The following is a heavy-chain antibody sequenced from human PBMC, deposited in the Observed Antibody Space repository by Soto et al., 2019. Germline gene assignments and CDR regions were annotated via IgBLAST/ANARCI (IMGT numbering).Heavy chain of an antibody. Sequence: QVQLVESGGGVVQPGRSLRLSCAASGFSLNNYGMHWVRQAPGKGLEWVAVISHDGNYKDYADSVKGRFNMSRDSSKNALYMQMDSLRAEDTAVYYCARDRNFVFDYWGQGTLVAVSS. J-gene: IGHJ4*02. CDR3: ARDRNFVFDY. V-gene: IGHV3-33*01. D-gene: IGHD2-21*01. CDR2: ISHDGNYK. CDR1: GFSLNNYG.